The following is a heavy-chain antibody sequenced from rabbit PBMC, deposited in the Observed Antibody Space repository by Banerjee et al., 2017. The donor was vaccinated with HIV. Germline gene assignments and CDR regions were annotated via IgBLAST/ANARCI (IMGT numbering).Heavy chain of an antibody. J-gene: IGHJ4*01. D-gene: IGHD6-1*01. Sequence: EESGGDLVKPEGSLTLTCTASGFTISSYWICWVRQAPGKGLEWVACIYGGSSDNTDYATWAKGRFTISKTSSTTVTLQMTSLTAADTATYFCMRSDYVFDYSNLWGPGTLVTVS. CDR3: MRSDYVFDYSNL. CDR2: IYGGSSDNT. CDR1: GFTISSYW. V-gene: IGHV1S45*01.